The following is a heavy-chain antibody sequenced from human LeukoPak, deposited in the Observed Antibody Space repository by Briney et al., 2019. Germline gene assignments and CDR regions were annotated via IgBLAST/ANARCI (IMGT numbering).Heavy chain of an antibody. V-gene: IGHV4-34*01. CDR2: INHSGST. D-gene: IGHD4-23*01. J-gene: IGHJ6*03. CDR1: GGSFSGYY. CDR3: ATRPTPPYYYYYMDV. Sequence: SETLSLTCAVYGGSFSGYYWNWIRQPPGKGLEWIGEINHSGSTNYNPSLKSRVTISVDTSKNQFSLKVNSVTAADTAVYYCATRPTPPYYYYYMDVWGKGTTATVSS.